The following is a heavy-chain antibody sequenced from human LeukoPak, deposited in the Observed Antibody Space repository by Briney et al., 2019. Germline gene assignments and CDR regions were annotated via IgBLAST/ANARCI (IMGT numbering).Heavy chain of an antibody. CDR2: ISDSGSTI. J-gene: IGHJ3*02. CDR3: AREGYSGILGAFDI. Sequence: GGSLRLSCAASGFSFSSHGMHWVRQAPGKGLEWLSYISDSGSTIHTADSVKGRFSSSRDNAKSSLYLQLNSLRAEDTAVYYCAREGYSGILGAFDIWGQGTMVTVSS. V-gene: IGHV3-48*03. CDR1: GFSFSSHG. D-gene: IGHD1-26*01.